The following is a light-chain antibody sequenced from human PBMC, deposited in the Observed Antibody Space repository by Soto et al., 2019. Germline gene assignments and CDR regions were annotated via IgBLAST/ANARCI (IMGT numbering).Light chain of an antibody. Sequence: QSVLTQPASVSGSPGQSITISCTGTSSDVGGYNYVSWYQQHPGKAPKLMIYDVSNRPSGVSNRFSGSKSGNTASLTISGLQAEDEADYYCSSYTSSSTQVFGTGTKLNVL. V-gene: IGLV2-14*01. CDR1: SSDVGGYNY. CDR2: DVS. CDR3: SSYTSSSTQV. J-gene: IGLJ1*01.